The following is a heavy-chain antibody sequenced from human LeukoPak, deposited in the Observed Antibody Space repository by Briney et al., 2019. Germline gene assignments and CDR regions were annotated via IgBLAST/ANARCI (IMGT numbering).Heavy chain of an antibody. CDR3: ARHGYYGSGSYYEISRPRQWFDP. D-gene: IGHD3-10*01. CDR1: GGSISSSSYY. Sequence: SETLSLTCTVSGGSISSSSYYWGWIRQPPGKGLEWIGSIYYSGSTYYNPSLKSRVTISVDTSKNQFSLKLSSVTAADTAVYYCARHGYYGSGSYYEISRPRQWFDPWGQGTLVTVSS. CDR2: IYYSGST. V-gene: IGHV4-39*01. J-gene: IGHJ5*02.